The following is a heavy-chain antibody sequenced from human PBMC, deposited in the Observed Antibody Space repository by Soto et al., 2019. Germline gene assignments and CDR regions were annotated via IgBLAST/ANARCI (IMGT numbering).Heavy chain of an antibody. Sequence: QVQLVQSGAEVKKPGSSVKVSCKASGGNFSIYGISWVRQAPGQGLEWMGGIIPIFGTANYAQKFKGRVEITADESTSTAYMELSSLRADDTAVYYCARDGSSGYPLTGWFDPWGQGTLVTVSS. CDR3: ARDGSSGYPLTGWFDP. J-gene: IGHJ5*02. V-gene: IGHV1-69*12. CDR2: IIPIFGTA. D-gene: IGHD3-22*01. CDR1: GGNFSIYG.